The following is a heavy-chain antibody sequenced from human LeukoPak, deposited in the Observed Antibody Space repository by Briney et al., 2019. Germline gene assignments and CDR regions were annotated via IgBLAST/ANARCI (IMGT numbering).Heavy chain of an antibody. D-gene: IGHD6-19*01. Sequence: GGSLRLSCAASGFTVSNNYMNWVRQAPRKGLEWVSVIYSGGSTYYADSVKGRFTISRDNSKNTLYLQMNSLRAEDTAVYYCARGLKYSSGWYYFDYWGQGTLVIVSS. CDR1: GFTVSNNY. CDR2: IYSGGST. V-gene: IGHV3-53*01. CDR3: ARGLKYSSGWYYFDY. J-gene: IGHJ4*02.